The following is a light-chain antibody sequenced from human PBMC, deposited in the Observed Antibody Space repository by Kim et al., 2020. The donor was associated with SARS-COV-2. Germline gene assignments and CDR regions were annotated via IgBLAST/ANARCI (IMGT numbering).Light chain of an antibody. CDR1: SLRSYY. CDR2: GKN. CDR3: NSRDSSGNPYV. Sequence: AWGQTVRITCQGDSLRSYYASWYQQEPGQAPVLVIYGKNHRPSGIPDRFSGSSSGNTASLTITGAQAGDEANYYCNSRDSSGNPYVFGTGTKVTVL. J-gene: IGLJ1*01. V-gene: IGLV3-19*01.